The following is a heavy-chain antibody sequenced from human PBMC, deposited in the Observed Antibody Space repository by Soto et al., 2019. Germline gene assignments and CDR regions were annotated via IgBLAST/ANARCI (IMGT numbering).Heavy chain of an antibody. CDR1: GDSVSNDNYY. CDR2: IYYSGNT. J-gene: IGHJ4*02. V-gene: IGHV4-61*01. D-gene: IGHD3-16*01. Sequence: QVQLQESGPGLVKPSETLSLTCAVSGDSVSNDNYYWGWVRQRPGKVLEWIGYIYYSGNTNSNSYLTSGLSLTVALSKNQYSLKLASVAAEYTAVYFWARSQRGRKAFTFDYWGQGALVTVSS. CDR3: ARSQRGRKAFTFDY.